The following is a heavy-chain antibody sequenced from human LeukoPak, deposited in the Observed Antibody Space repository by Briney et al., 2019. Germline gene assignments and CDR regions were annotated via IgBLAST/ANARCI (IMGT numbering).Heavy chain of an antibody. Sequence: GGSLRLTCTVSGFTVSSTDMDWVRQAPGKGPEWVARIYDDGATVYADTVEGLFTIPRDNSKNMEYLQMNSRRPEDAAVYYCARPRAGRRSSWVAFDIWGPGTLVTVSS. CDR3: ARPRAGRRSSWVAFDI. V-gene: IGHV3-66*02. CDR2: IYDDGAT. J-gene: IGHJ5*02. D-gene: IGHD3-10*01. CDR1: GFTVSSTD.